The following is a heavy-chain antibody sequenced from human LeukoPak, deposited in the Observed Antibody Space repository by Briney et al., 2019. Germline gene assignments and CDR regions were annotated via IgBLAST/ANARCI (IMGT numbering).Heavy chain of an antibody. D-gene: IGHD3-22*01. CDR2: ISAYNGNT. Sequence: ASVKVSCKASGYTFTSYGISWVRQAPGQGLEWMGWISAYNGNTNYAQKLQGRVTMTTDTSTSTAYMELRSLRSDDTAVYYCARASYYYDGSGYYAFDYWGQGTLVTVSS. CDR1: GYTFTSYG. V-gene: IGHV1-18*01. CDR3: ARASYYYDGSGYYAFDY. J-gene: IGHJ4*02.